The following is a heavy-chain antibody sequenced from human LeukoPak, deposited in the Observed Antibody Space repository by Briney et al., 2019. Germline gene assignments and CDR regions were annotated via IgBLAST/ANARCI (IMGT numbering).Heavy chain of an antibody. D-gene: IGHD3-22*01. Sequence: NTSETLSLTCTVSGYSISSGYYWGWIRQPPGKGLEWIGSIYHSGSTYYNPSLKSRVTISVDTSKNQFSLKLSSVTAADTAVYYCARDLVDYYDSSGYYYAGYWGQGTLVTVSS. CDR2: IYHSGST. J-gene: IGHJ4*02. V-gene: IGHV4-38-2*02. CDR1: GYSISSGYY. CDR3: ARDLVDYYDSSGYYYAGY.